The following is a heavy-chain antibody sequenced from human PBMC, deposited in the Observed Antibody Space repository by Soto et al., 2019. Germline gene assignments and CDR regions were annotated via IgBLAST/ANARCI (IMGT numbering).Heavy chain of an antibody. CDR3: AMLNSGSYSYHGMDV. CDR1: GFTFSSYA. V-gene: IGHV3-23*01. J-gene: IGHJ6*02. CDR2: ISGSGGNT. Sequence: EVQLLESGGDLVQPGGSLRLSCAASGFTFSSYAMNWVRQAPGKGLEWVSAISGSGGNTFYADSVKGRFTISRDNYKNTLFLHMHSLRAEETAIYYCAMLNSGSYSYHGMDVWGQGTTVTVSS. D-gene: IGHD1-26*01.